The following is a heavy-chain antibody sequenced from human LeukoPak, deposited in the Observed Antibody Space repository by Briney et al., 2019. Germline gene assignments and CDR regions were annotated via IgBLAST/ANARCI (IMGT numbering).Heavy chain of an antibody. V-gene: IGHV6-1*01. CDR1: GDSVSSNSAA. Sequence: SQTLSLTCAISGDSVSSNSAAWNWIRQSPSRGLEWLGRAYYRSKWYNDYAVSVKSRITINPDTSKNQFSLQLNSVTPEDTAVYYCARESSRAVAGNYYYYYGMDVWGQGTTVTVSS. J-gene: IGHJ6*02. D-gene: IGHD6-19*01. CDR3: ARESSRAVAGNYYYYYGMDV. CDR2: AYYRSKWYN.